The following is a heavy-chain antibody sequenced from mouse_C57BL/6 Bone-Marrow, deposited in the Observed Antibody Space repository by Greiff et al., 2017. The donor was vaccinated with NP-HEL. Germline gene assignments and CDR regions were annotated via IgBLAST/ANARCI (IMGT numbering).Heavy chain of an antibody. CDR1: GYTFTSYW. Sequence: QVQLQQPGAELVKPGASVKMSCKASGYTFTSYWITWVKQRPGQGLEWSGNIHPGSGGTKYNEKFKGKATLTVDKSSSTVYMQLSRLTSDDSAVYYCAYGGSFYWYFDVWGTGTTVTVSS. CDR2: IHPGSGGT. CDR3: AYGGSFYWYFDV. D-gene: IGHD1-1*01. J-gene: IGHJ1*03. V-gene: IGHV1-55*01.